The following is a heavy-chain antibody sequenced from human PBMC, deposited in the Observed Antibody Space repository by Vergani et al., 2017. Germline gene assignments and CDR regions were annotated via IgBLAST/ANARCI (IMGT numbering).Heavy chain of an antibody. CDR1: VASIRSSNYY. CDR2: IYYSGST. CDR3: ARHSTVEWLIKVGWIDP. D-gene: IGHD3-3*01. Sequence: QLQLQESGPGLVKPSATLSLTCSVPVASIRSSNYYWGWIRHPPGKGLEWIASIYYSGSTYYNPSLKSRVTIAVDTSKNQFSLKLSSVTAADTAVYFCARHSTVEWLIKVGWIDPWGQGILVTVSS. J-gene: IGHJ5*02. V-gene: IGHV4-39*01.